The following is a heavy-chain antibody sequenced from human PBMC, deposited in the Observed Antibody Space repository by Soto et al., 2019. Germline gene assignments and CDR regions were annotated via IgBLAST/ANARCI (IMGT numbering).Heavy chain of an antibody. CDR1: GGSISSGDYY. CDR2: IYYSGST. J-gene: IGHJ6*02. CDR3: ASTECSGGSCTYYYYGMDV. D-gene: IGHD2-15*01. V-gene: IGHV4-30-4*01. Sequence: QVQLQESGPGLVKPSQTLSLTCTVSGGSISSGDYYWSWIRQPPGKGLEWIGYIYYSGSTCYNPSLKSRVTISVDTSKNQFSLKLSSVTAADTAVYYCASTECSGGSCTYYYYGMDVWGQGTTVTVSS.